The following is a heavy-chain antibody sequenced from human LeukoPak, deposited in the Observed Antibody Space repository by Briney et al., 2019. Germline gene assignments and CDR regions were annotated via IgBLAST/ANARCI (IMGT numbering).Heavy chain of an antibody. D-gene: IGHD4-17*01. CDR2: FDPEDGGT. V-gene: IGHV1-24*01. CDR3: ARADYGDYVSDY. Sequence: ASVKVSCKVSGYTLTELSMHWVRQAPGKGLEWMGGFDPEDGGTIYAQKFQGRVTMTEDTSTDTAYMELSSLRSEDTAVYYCARADYGDYVSDYWGQGTLVTVSS. CDR1: GYTLTELS. J-gene: IGHJ4*02.